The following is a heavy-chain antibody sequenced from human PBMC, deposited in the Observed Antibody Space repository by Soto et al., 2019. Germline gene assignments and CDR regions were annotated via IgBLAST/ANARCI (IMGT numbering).Heavy chain of an antibody. V-gene: IGHV1-24*01. CDR3: AIITGPYGMDV. Sequence: ASVKVSCKVAGYTLTEISMHWVRQAPGKGLEWMGGFHPEDGETIYAQNFQGRVTMTEDTSTDTAYMELSSLRSEDTAVYYCAIITGPYGMDVWGQLTTVIVSS. CDR2: FHPEDGET. D-gene: IGHD3-10*01. J-gene: IGHJ6*02. CDR1: GYTLTEIS.